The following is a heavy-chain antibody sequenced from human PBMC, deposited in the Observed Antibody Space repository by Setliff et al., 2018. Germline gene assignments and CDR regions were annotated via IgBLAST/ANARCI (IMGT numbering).Heavy chain of an antibody. J-gene: IGHJ4*02. CDR3: AKGLKSSGPDWYFDY. CDR2: INAGNGIT. CDR1: GYTFSTYA. V-gene: IGHV1-3*01. D-gene: IGHD3-22*01. Sequence: ASVKVSCKASGYTFSTYAIHWVRQAHGQRPDWMGWINAGNGITKYSQKFQGRVTITRDTSASTAYMELSSLRSDDTAVYYCAKGLKSSGPDWYFDYWGPGTLVTVSS.